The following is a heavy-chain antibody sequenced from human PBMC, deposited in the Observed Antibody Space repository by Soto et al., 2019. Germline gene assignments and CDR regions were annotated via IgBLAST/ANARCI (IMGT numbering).Heavy chain of an antibody. J-gene: IGHJ4*02. D-gene: IGHD5-12*01. V-gene: IGHV3-23*01. CDR2: ISGSGGST. Sequence: EVQLLESGGSLVQPGGSLRLSCAASGFTFSSYAMSWVRQAPGKGLEWVSGISGSGGSTYYADSVKGRFTISRDNSKNTLYLQMNSLRAEDTAVYYCAKAHSGYVWGRYYFDYWGQGTLVTVSS. CDR1: GFTFSSYA. CDR3: AKAHSGYVWGRYYFDY.